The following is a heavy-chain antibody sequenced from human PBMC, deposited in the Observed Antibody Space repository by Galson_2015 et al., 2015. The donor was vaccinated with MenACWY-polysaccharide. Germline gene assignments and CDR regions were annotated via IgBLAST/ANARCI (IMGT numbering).Heavy chain of an antibody. J-gene: IGHJ4*02. CDR3: TTDQLYCTNGVCFLVDY. CDR1: GFTFSNAW. Sequence: SLRLSCAASGFTFSNAWMSWVRQAPGKGLEWVGRIKSKTDGGTTDYAAPVKGRFTISRDDSKNTLYLQMNSLKTEDTAVYYCTTDQLYCTNGVCFLVDYWGQGTLVTVSS. CDR2: IKSKTDGGTT. D-gene: IGHD2-8*01. V-gene: IGHV3-15*01.